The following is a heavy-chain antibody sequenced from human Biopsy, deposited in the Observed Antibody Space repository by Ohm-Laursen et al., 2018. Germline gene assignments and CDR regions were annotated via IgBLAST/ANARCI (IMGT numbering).Heavy chain of an antibody. D-gene: IGHD1-1*01. Sequence: SQTLSLTCTVSGDSIGTFYWNWIRQSPGKGLEWIGYIYYTGSTNYNPSLRSRVTISLDTSVNQISLKLNSVTAADTAVYYCAREKEYTRSRSRYHFYCAMDVWGPGSTVTVSS. CDR1: GDSIGTFY. J-gene: IGHJ6*02. V-gene: IGHV4-59*01. CDR3: AREKEYTRSRSRYHFYCAMDV. CDR2: IYYTGST.